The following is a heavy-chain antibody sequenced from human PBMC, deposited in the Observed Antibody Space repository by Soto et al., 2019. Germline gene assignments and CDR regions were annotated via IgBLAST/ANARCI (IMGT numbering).Heavy chain of an antibody. CDR3: ARGPWPRGDSSGFYYYFDY. Sequence: EVQLVESGGGLVQPGGSLRLSCAASGFTFSTHDMHWVRQATGKGLEWVSAIGTAGDTYYPDSVKGRFAISRENAKTSLYLQVNSLRVGDTAVYYCARGPWPRGDSSGFYYYFDYWGQGTLVTVSS. V-gene: IGHV3-13*04. D-gene: IGHD3-22*01. CDR1: GFTFSTHD. CDR2: IGTAGDT. J-gene: IGHJ4*02.